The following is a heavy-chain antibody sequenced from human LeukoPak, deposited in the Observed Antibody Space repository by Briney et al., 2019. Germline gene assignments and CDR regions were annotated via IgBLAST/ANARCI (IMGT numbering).Heavy chain of an antibody. V-gene: IGHV3-74*01. Sequence: GGSLRLSCAAFGFTFSSYWMHWVRQAPGKGLVWVSRINSDGSSTSYADSVKGRFTISRDNAKNTLYLQMNSLRAEDTAVYYCAKYWFGELSGFDYWGQGTLVTVSS. CDR1: GFTFSSYW. CDR3: AKYWFGELSGFDY. D-gene: IGHD3-10*01. J-gene: IGHJ4*02. CDR2: INSDGSST.